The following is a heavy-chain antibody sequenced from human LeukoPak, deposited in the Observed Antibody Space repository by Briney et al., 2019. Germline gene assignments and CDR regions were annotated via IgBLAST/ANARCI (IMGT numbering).Heavy chain of an antibody. V-gene: IGHV3-53*01. CDR1: GFTVSSNY. CDR2: IYSGGST. J-gene: IGHJ4*02. Sequence: GGSLRLSCAASGFTVSSNYMTWVRQAPGKGLEWVAVIYSGGSTYYADSVKGRFTISRDNSKNMLYLQMNSLRAEDTAVYYCARATASRFDYWGQGTLVTASS. D-gene: IGHD4-17*01. CDR3: ARATASRFDY.